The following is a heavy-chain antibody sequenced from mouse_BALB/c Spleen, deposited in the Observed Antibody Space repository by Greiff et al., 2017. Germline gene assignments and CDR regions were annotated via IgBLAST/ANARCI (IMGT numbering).Heavy chain of an antibody. CDR3: ARDPSYRYDYFDY. Sequence: VQLQQSGPGLVKPSQSLSLTCSVTGYSITSGYYWNWIRQFPGNKLEWMGYISYDGSNNYNPSLKNRISITRDTSKNQFFLKLNSVTTEDTATYYCARDPSYRYDYFDYWGQGTTLTVSS. CDR1: GYSITSGYY. CDR2: ISYDGSN. D-gene: IGHD2-14*01. J-gene: IGHJ2*01. V-gene: IGHV3-6*02.